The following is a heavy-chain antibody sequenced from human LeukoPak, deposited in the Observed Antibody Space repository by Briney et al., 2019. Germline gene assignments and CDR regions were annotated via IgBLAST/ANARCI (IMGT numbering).Heavy chain of an antibody. V-gene: IGHV3-33*01. CDR1: GFTFSSHG. Sequence: GGSLRLFCAASGFTFSSHGMHWVRQAPGKGLEWVAVIWYDASNKYYADSVKGRFTVSRDNSKNTLYLQMNSLRAEDTAMYYCARNLRKYGSNSEYFDYWGQGTVVTVSS. CDR2: IWYDASNK. D-gene: IGHD4-23*01. J-gene: IGHJ4*02. CDR3: ARNLRKYGSNSEYFDY.